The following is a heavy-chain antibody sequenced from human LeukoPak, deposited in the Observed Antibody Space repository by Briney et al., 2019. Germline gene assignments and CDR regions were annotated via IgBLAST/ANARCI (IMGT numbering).Heavy chain of an antibody. V-gene: IGHV4-4*07. Sequence: SETLSLTCTVSGGSISSYYRSWIRQPAGKGLEWIGRIYTSGSTNYNPSLKSRVTMSVDTSKNQFSLKLSSATAADTAVYYCARGSSLIAARPPAGFDYWGQGTLVTVSS. D-gene: IGHD6-6*01. J-gene: IGHJ4*02. CDR1: GGSISSYY. CDR2: IYTSGST. CDR3: ARGSSLIAARPPAGFDY.